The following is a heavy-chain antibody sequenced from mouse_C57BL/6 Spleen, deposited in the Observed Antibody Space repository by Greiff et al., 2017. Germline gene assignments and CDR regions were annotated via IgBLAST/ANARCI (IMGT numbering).Heavy chain of an antibody. V-gene: IGHV1-47*01. J-gene: IGHJ4*01. D-gene: IGHD2-4*01. CDR3: ARRYDYANYAMDY. CDR2: FHPYNDDT. CDR1: GYTFTTYP. Sequence: QVQLKQSGAELVKPGASVKMSCKASGYTFTTYPIEWMKQNHGKSLEWIGNFHPYNDDTKYNEKFKGKATLTVEKSSSTVYLELSRLTSDDSAVYCCARRYDYANYAMDYWGQGTSVTVSS.